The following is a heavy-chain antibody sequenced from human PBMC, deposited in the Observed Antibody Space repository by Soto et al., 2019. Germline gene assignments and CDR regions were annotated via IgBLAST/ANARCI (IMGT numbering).Heavy chain of an antibody. CDR1: GGSISSNNW. Sequence: PSETLTLTCAVSGGSISSNNWWSWVRQPPGKGLEWIGEIHHSGSTNYNPSLKSRVTISVDKSKNQFSLTLSSVTAADTAVYYCARAPSPFFRGDYWGPVTLVTVSS. D-gene: IGHD3-3*01. CDR2: IHHSGST. J-gene: IGHJ4*02. V-gene: IGHV4-4*02. CDR3: ARAPSPFFRGDY.